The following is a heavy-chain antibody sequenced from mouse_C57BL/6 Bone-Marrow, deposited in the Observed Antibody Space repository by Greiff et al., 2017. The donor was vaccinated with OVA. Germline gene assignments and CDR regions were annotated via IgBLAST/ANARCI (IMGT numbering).Heavy chain of an antibody. Sequence: EVQLVESGGGLVKPGGSLKLSCAASGFTFSSYAMSWVRQTPEKRLEWVATISDGGSYTYYPDNVKGRFTLSRDNAKNNLYLQMSHLKSEDTAMYYCARAGFDVWGTGTTVTVSS. V-gene: IGHV5-4*01. CDR2: ISDGGSYT. CDR1: GFTFSSYA. CDR3: ARAGFDV. J-gene: IGHJ1*03.